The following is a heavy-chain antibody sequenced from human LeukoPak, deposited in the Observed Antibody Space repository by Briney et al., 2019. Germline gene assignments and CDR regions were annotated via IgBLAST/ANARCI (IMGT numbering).Heavy chain of an antibody. J-gene: IGHJ4*02. Sequence: PSETLSLTCTVSGGSISSTNYYWGWIRQPPGKGLEWIGSIYYSGTTYYNPSLKSRVTIAADTSKNQFSLKLSSVTASDTAVYYCATPPAGLRGYFDYWGQGTLATVSS. CDR2: IYYSGTT. V-gene: IGHV4-39*01. CDR1: GGSISSTNYY. CDR3: ATPPAGLRGYFDY. D-gene: IGHD5/OR15-5a*01.